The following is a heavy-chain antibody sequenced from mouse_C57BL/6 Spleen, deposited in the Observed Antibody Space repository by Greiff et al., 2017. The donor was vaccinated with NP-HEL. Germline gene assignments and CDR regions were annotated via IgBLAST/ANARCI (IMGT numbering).Heavy chain of an antibody. V-gene: IGHV1-64*01. D-gene: IGHD1-2*01. CDR2: IHPNSGST. CDR1: GYTFTSYW. Sequence: QVQLQQPGAELVKPGASVKLSCKASGYTFTSYWMHWVKQRPGQGLEWIGMIHPNSGSTNYNEKFKSKAILTVDKSSSTDYMQLSSLTSEDSAVYCCARPLITTVMDYWGQGTSVTVSS. CDR3: ARPLITTVMDY. J-gene: IGHJ4*01.